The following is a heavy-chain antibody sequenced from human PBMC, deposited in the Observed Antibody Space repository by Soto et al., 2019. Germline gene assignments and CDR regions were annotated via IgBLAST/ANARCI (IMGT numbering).Heavy chain of an antibody. CDR2: IYYSGST. CDR3: ARDAPLYCSGGSCYSSDYYYMDV. Sequence: PSGTLSLTCTVSGGSISSYYWSWIRQPPGKGLEWIGYIYYSGSTNYNPSLKSRVTISVDTSKNQFSLKLSSVTAADTAVYYCARDAPLYCSGGSCYSSDYYYMDVWGKGTTDTVSS. D-gene: IGHD2-15*01. CDR1: GGSISSYY. V-gene: IGHV4-59*01. J-gene: IGHJ6*03.